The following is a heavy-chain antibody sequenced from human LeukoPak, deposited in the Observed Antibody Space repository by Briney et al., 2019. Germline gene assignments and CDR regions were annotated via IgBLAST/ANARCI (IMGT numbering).Heavy chain of an antibody. J-gene: IGHJ5*02. CDR3: ARGGGYSSGWFGWFDP. V-gene: IGHV4-59*01. CDR1: GGSISSYY. CDR2: IYYSGST. Sequence: SETLSLTCTVSGGSISSYYWSWIRQPPGKGLEWIGYIYYSGSTNYNPSLKSRATISVDTSKNQFSLKLSSVTAADTAVYYCARGGGYSSGWFGWFDPWGQGTLVTVSS. D-gene: IGHD6-19*01.